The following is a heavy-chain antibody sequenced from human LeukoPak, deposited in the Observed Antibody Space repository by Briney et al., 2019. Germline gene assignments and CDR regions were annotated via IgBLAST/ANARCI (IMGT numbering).Heavy chain of an antibody. CDR3: ARDKNWKPDY. CDR1: GYTFTAYG. CDR2: ISAYNGNT. Sequence: ASVKVSCKASGYTFTAYGFSWVRQAPGQGLEWMGWISAYNGNTNYAQRLQGRVTMTTDTSTSTVYMELRSLRSDDTAVYYCARDKNWKPDYWGQGTLVTVSS. J-gene: IGHJ4*02. V-gene: IGHV1-18*01. D-gene: IGHD1-1*01.